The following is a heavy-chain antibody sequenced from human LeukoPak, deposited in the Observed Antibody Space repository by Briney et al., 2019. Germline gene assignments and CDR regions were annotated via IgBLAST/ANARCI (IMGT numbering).Heavy chain of an antibody. Sequence: GGSMRLSCAASGFTFSSYSVNWVRQAPGKVLEWVSYISSSSSTIYYAASVKGRFTISRDNAKNSLYLQMNSLRAEDTAVYYCARDSGVDYGRPGGDGFDIWGQGTMVTVSS. J-gene: IGHJ3*02. CDR2: ISSSSSTI. D-gene: IGHD4-17*01. CDR1: GFTFSSYS. V-gene: IGHV3-48*04. CDR3: ARDSGVDYGRPGGDGFDI.